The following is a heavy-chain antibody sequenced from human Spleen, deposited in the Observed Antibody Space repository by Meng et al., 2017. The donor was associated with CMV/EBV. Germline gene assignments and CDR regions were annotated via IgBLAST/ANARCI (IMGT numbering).Heavy chain of an antibody. V-gene: IGHV1-2*02. Sequence: WVRRAPGRGLEWMGWINPINGGTHFAQKFQDRVTLTRDTSTNTAYMELSSLTSDDTAVYYCARPSGSAPNWFDPWGQGTLVTVSS. CDR3: ARPSGSAPNWFDP. J-gene: IGHJ5*02. D-gene: IGHD1-26*01. CDR2: INPINGGT.